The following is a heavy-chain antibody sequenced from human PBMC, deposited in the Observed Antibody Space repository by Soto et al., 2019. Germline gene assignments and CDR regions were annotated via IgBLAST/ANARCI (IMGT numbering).Heavy chain of an antibody. CDR3: ARDVGLDSDDFFAY. V-gene: IGHV3-23*01. CDR2: IRGDGGQT. J-gene: IGHJ4*02. D-gene: IGHD3-9*01. Sequence: GGSLILSCTASGSTFTSYGMGWVRQAPGKGLQWVSTIRGDGGQTHYTDSVKGRFSISRDNSKNTVYLQMDSLRAEDTAMYFCARDVGLDSDDFFAYWGQGTQVTVSS. CDR1: GSTFTSYG.